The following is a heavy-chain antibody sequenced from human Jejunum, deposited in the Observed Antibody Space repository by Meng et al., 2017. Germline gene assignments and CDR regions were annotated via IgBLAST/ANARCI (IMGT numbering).Heavy chain of an antibody. J-gene: IGHJ5*02. CDR1: GLTLSSYE. V-gene: IGHV3-48*03. CDR3: ARDASACTSTTCYGHWFDP. D-gene: IGHD2-2*01. Sequence: GGSLRLSCAASGLTLSSYEMNWVRQAPGKGLEWISYTDSSGGRISYADSVKGRFTISRDNAKNSVYLQMNNLRAEDTAVYYCARDASACTSTTCYGHWFDPWGQGTLVTGAS. CDR2: TDSSGGRI.